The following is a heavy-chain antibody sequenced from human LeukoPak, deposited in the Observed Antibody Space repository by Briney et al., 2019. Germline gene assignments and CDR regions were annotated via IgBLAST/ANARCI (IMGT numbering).Heavy chain of an antibody. Sequence: KTSETLSLTCTVSGGSVSSGSYYWSWIRQPPGKGLEWIGYICSSGSTNYNPSLKSQVTISVDTSKNQFSLKLTSVTAADTAVYYCARDSDYGDLRWNYWGQGTLVIVSS. CDR1: GGSVSSGSYY. CDR2: ICSSGST. J-gene: IGHJ4*02. V-gene: IGHV4-61*01. D-gene: IGHD4-17*01. CDR3: ARDSDYGDLRWNY.